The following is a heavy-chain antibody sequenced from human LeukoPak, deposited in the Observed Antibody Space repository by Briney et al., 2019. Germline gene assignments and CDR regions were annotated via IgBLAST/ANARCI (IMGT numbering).Heavy chain of an antibody. V-gene: IGHV1-69*04. CDR2: IIPILGLA. D-gene: IGHD1-26*01. Sequence: GASVKVSCKASGGTFSSYAISWVRQAPGQGLEWMGRIIPILGLANYAQKFQGRVTITADKSTSTAYMELSSLRSEDTAVYYCARSTSRVGWFDPWGQGTLVTVSS. CDR3: ARSTSRVGWFDP. J-gene: IGHJ5*02. CDR1: GGTFSSYA.